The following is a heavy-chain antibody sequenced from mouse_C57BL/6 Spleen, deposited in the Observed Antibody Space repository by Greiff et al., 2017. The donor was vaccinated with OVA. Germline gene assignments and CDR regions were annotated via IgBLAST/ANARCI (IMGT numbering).Heavy chain of an antibody. J-gene: IGHJ4*01. Sequence: EVKLVESGGGLVKPGGSLKLSCAASGFTFSDYGMHWVRQAPEKGLEWVAYISSGSSTIYYADTVKGRFTISRDNAKNTLFLQMTSLRSEDTAMYYCARGRNSYYAMDYWGQGTSVTVSS. V-gene: IGHV5-17*01. CDR3: ARGRNSYYAMDY. CDR1: GFTFSDYG. CDR2: ISSGSSTI.